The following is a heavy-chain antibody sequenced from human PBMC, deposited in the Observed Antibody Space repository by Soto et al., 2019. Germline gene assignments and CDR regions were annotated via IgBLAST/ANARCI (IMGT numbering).Heavy chain of an antibody. CDR3: ARDIPRDRGYRYGFDP. CDR1: GGSMNSYY. V-gene: IGHV4-59*01. D-gene: IGHD5-18*01. J-gene: IGHJ5*02. Sequence: PSETLSLTCTVSGGSMNSYYWSRIRQPPGKGLEWIGFIFYSGSVNYNPSLKSRVTISVDTSKNQFSLKLRSVTAADTAVYYCARDIPRDRGYRYGFDPWGQGTLVTVSS. CDR2: IFYSGSV.